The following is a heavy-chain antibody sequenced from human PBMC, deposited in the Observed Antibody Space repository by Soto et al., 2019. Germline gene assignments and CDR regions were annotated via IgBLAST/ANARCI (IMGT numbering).Heavy chain of an antibody. V-gene: IGHV3-23*01. J-gene: IGHJ5*02. D-gene: IGHD2-15*01. CDR3: AKDRGSVRGKNRWFDP. CDR1: GFTFSSYA. CDR2: ISGSGGST. Sequence: EVQLLESGGGLVQPGGSLRLSCAASGFTFSSYAMSWVRQAPGKGLEWVSAISGSGGSTYYADSVKGRFTISRDNSKNTLYLQMNGLKAEDTAVYYCAKDRGSVRGKNRWFDPGGQGTLVAVSS.